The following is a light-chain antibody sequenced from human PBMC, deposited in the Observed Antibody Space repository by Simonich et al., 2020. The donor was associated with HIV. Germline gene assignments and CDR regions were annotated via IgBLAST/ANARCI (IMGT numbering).Light chain of an antibody. V-gene: IGKV3-11*01. CDR1: QSVGSS. J-gene: IGKJ3*01. CDR3: QQRSNWPTFT. CDR2: DAS. Sequence: EIVLTQSPATLSLSPGERATLSCRASQSVGSSLAWYQQKPGQAPRLLISDASNRAPCIPARFSGSGSGTDFTLTISSLEPEDFAVYFCQQRSNWPTFTFGPGTKVDIK.